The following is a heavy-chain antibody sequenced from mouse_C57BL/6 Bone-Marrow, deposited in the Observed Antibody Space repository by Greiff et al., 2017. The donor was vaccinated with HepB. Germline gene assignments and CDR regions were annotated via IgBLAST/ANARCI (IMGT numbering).Heavy chain of an antibody. J-gene: IGHJ4*01. CDR3: ARSHHYYAMDY. V-gene: IGHV1-61*01. CDR2: IYPSDSET. CDR1: GYTFTSYW. Sequence: QVQLQQPGAELVRPGSSVKLSCKASGYTFTSYWMDWVKQRPGQGLEWIGNIYPSDSETHYNQKFKDKATLTVDKSSSTAYMQLSSLTSEDSAVYYCARSHHYYAMDYWGQGTSVTVSS.